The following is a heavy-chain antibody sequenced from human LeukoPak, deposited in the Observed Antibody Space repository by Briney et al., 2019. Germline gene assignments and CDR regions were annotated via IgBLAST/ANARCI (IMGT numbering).Heavy chain of an antibody. Sequence: SETLSLTCTVSGASINNYYWSWIRQPPGKGLEWIGYIYYYGGTNYNPSLKSRVTISVDTSENQFSLRLTSVTAADTAVYYCVRLRGSSGPIDHWGQGTLVTVSS. D-gene: IGHD3-22*01. V-gene: IGHV4-59*01. CDR3: VRLRGSSGPIDH. J-gene: IGHJ4*02. CDR2: IYYYGGT. CDR1: GASINNYY.